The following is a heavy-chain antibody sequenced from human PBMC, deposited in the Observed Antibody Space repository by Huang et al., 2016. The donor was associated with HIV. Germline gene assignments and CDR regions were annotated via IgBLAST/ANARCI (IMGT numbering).Heavy chain of an antibody. Sequence: EVQLVESGGGLVQPGGSLRLSCVASGFTFSSYWMSWVRQAPGKGLEWVANIKQDGSEKYDVDSVKGRFTSSRDNAKNSLYLQMNSLRAEDTAVYYCARGGTYSGWWQDYWGQGTLVTVSS. CDR1: GFTFSSYW. J-gene: IGHJ4*02. V-gene: IGHV3-7*01. CDR3: ARGGTYSGWWQDY. CDR2: IKQDGSEK. D-gene: IGHD6-19*01.